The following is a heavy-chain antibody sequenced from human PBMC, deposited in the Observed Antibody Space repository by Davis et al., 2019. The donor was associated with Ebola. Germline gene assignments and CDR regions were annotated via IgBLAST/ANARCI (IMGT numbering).Heavy chain of an antibody. CDR3: ARPGYCTSTSCSTYLDS. Sequence: GESLKISCQASGYSFTNYWISWVRQMPGEGLEWMGRIHPSNSYTNYSPSFRGHVTISADKSINTAYLQWDSLKASDTAIYFCARPGYCTSTSCSTYLDSWGQGTLVTVSS. V-gene: IGHV5-10-1*01. CDR1: GYSFTNYW. D-gene: IGHD2-2*01. J-gene: IGHJ4*02. CDR2: IHPSNSYT.